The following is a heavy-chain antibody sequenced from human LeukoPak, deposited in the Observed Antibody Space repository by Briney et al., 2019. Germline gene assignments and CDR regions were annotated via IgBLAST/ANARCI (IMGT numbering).Heavy chain of an antibody. CDR2: INPSGGST. Sequence: ASVKVSCKASGYTFTSYYMHWVRQAPGQGLEWMGIINPSGGSTSYAQKFQGRVTMTRDTSTSTVYMELSSLRSEDTAVYYCARGGGHGVVVVPAAISYWDQGTLVTVSS. J-gene: IGHJ4*02. CDR3: ARGGGHGVVVVPAAISY. V-gene: IGHV1-46*01. D-gene: IGHD2-2*02. CDR1: GYTFTSYY.